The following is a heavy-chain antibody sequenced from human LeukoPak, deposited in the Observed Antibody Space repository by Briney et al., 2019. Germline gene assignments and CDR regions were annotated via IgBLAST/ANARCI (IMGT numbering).Heavy chain of an antibody. Sequence: GGSLRLSCTASGFTFGDYAMSWVRQAPGKGLEWVANIKQDGSEKYYVDSVKGRFTISRDNAKNSLYLQMNSLRAEDTAVYYCARDRSVYADYWGQGTLVTVSS. J-gene: IGHJ4*02. D-gene: IGHD2-8*01. V-gene: IGHV3-7*01. CDR1: GFTFGDYA. CDR2: IKQDGSEK. CDR3: ARDRSVYADY.